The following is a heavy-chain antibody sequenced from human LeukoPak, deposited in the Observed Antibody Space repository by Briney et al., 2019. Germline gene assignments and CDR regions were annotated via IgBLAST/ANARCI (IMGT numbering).Heavy chain of an antibody. CDR2: ISGSGSTI. V-gene: IGHV3-48*04. J-gene: IGHJ6*04. CDR3: AELGITMIGGV. CDR1: GFTFSSYG. Sequence: GGTLRLSCAASGFTFSSYGMSWVRQAPGKGLEWVSAISGSGSTIYYADSVKGRFTISRDNAKNSLYLQMNSLRAEDTAVYYCAELGITMIGGVWGKGTTVTISS. D-gene: IGHD3-10*02.